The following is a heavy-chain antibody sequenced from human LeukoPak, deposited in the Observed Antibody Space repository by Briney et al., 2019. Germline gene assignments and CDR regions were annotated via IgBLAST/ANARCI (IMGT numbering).Heavy chain of an antibody. V-gene: IGHV3-23*01. CDR2: ISGSGGST. CDR3: AKTYCSSTSCYTGGFDP. Sequence: GGSLRLSCAASGFTFSSYAMSWVRQAPGKGLEWVSAISGSGGSTYYADSVKGRFTISRDNSKNTLYLQMNSLGAEDTAVYYCAKTYCSSTSCYTGGFDPWGQGTLVTVSS. J-gene: IGHJ5*02. CDR1: GFTFSSYA. D-gene: IGHD2-2*02.